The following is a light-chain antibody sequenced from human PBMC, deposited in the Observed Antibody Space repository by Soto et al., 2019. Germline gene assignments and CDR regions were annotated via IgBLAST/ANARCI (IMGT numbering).Light chain of an antibody. Sequence: DIQMTQSPSTLSASVGGRVTISCRASQNINNLLAWYQQKPGKVPKLLIYTASSLESGVLSRFSGSGSGTDFTLTISSLQPDDFATYYCQHYYTYPYTFGQGTKLEIK. CDR2: TAS. V-gene: IGKV1-5*03. CDR3: QHYYTYPYT. CDR1: QNINNL. J-gene: IGKJ2*01.